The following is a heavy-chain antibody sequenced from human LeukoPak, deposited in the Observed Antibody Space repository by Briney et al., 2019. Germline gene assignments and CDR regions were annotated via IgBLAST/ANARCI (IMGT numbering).Heavy chain of an antibody. J-gene: IGHJ3*02. Sequence: PSETLSLTCTVSGGSISSSRYYWGWIRQPPGKGLEWIGSIHYSGRTYYNPSLKSRVTVSVDTSENQFSMKLSSVAAAVTAVYFCVRTRLSDHIVRAAERADDACDMWGQGTMVTVSS. V-gene: IGHV4-39*07. CDR3: VRTRLSDHIVRAAERADDACDM. D-gene: IGHD2-2*01. CDR2: IHYSGRT. CDR1: GGSISSSRYY.